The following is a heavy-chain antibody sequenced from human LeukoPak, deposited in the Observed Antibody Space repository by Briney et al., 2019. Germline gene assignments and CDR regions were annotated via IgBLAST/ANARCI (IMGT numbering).Heavy chain of an antibody. D-gene: IGHD6-13*01. CDR2: INPNSGGT. V-gene: IGHV1-2*02. CDR1: GYTFTDYY. Sequence: ASVKVSCKASGYTFTDYYMHWVRQAPGQGLEWMGWINPNSGGTNYAQKFQGRVTITADKSTSTAYMELSSLRSEDTAVYYCARDVSSWYSYWGQGTLVTVSS. J-gene: IGHJ4*02. CDR3: ARDVSSWYSY.